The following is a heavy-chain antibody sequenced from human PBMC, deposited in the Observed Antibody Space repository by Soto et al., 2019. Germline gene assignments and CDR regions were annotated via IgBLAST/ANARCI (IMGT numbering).Heavy chain of an antibody. V-gene: IGHV4-30-4*01. CDR2: IYYSGST. J-gene: IGHJ3*02. CDR1: GGSISSGDYY. D-gene: IGHD1-26*01. Sequence: PSETLSLTCTVSGGSISSGDYYWSWIRQPPGKGLEWIGYIYYSGSTYYNPSLKSRVTISVDTSKNQFSLKLSSVTAADTAVYYCARWGEDSGSYSYDAFDIWGQGTMVTVSS. CDR3: ARWGEDSGSYSYDAFDI.